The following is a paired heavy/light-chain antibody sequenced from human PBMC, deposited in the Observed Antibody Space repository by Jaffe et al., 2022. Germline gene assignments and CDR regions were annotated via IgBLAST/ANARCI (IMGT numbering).Heavy chain of an antibody. CDR2: IYSGGST. J-gene: IGHJ4*02. CDR1: GFTVSSNY. Sequence: EVQLVESGGGLVQPGGSLRLSCAASGFTVSSNYMSWVRQAPGKGLEWVSVIYSGGSTYYADSVKGRFTISRDNSKNTLYLQMNSLRAEDTAVYYCAREGYGSGSYYPGFVAAGFPDYWGQGTLVTVSS. CDR3: AREGYGSGSYYPGFVAAGFPDY. D-gene: IGHD3-10*01. V-gene: IGHV3-66*02.
Light chain of an antibody. J-gene: IGKJ1*01. CDR2: GAS. Sequence: EIVLTQSPGTLSLSPGERATLSCRASQSVSSSYLAWYQQKPGQAPRLLIYGASSRATGIPDRFSGSGSGTDFTLTISRLEPEDFAVYYCQQYGSSPRRTFGQGTKVEIK. V-gene: IGKV3-20*01. CDR3: QQYGSSPRRT. CDR1: QSVSSSY.